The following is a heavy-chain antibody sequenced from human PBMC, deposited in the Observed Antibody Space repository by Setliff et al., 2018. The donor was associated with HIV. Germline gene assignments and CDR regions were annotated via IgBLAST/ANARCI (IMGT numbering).Heavy chain of an antibody. Sequence: PGGSLRLSCAASGFTVSSNYMNWVRQAPGRGLEWVSGIHSNGTTYYADSVKGRFTISRDNSKNTLYLQMNSLRAEDTAVYYCARELTYYYDSSGPHDALDIWGQGTMVTVSS. D-gene: IGHD3-22*01. V-gene: IGHV3-66*03. CDR2: IHSNGTT. J-gene: IGHJ3*02. CDR1: GFTVSSNY. CDR3: ARELTYYYDSSGPHDALDI.